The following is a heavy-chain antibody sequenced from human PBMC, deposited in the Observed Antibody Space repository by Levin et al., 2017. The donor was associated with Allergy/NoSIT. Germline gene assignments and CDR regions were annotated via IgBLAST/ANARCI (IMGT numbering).Heavy chain of an antibody. D-gene: IGHD4-17*01. V-gene: IGHV1-2*02. J-gene: IGHJ4*02. CDR3: TREIMTTVIVDGG. Sequence: PAASVKVSCKASGYTLSDFYIHWVRQAPGQGLEWMGWISPSNGHTRFSQKFQGRFTMTIDTSIRTAYMELRELKSDDSAMYYCTREIMTTVIVDGGWGQGTLVTVSS. CDR2: ISPSNGHT. CDR1: GYTLSDFY.